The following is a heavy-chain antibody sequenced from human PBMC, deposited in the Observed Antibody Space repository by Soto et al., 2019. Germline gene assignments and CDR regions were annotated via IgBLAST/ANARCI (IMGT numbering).Heavy chain of an antibody. CDR2: IYDSGST. J-gene: IGHJ4*02. CDR1: GGSISSGGYY. Sequence: QVELQESGPGLVKPSQTLSLTCTVSGGSISSGGYYWSWVRQHPGKGLEWIGYIYDSGSTYYNPSLKSRVTISIDTSKNQFSLKLTSVTAADTAVYYCASQATGWYPHYWGQGTLVTVSS. D-gene: IGHD6-19*01. V-gene: IGHV4-31*03. CDR3: ASQATGWYPHY.